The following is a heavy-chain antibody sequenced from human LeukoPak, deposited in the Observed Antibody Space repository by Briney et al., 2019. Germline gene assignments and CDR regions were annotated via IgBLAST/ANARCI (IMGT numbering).Heavy chain of an antibody. D-gene: IGHD2-2*01. V-gene: IGHV6-1*01. J-gene: IGHJ5*02. CDR3: ARRLTQYDCFDP. CDR1: GDSVSSNSVT. CDR2: TYYRSTWYN. Sequence: SQTLSLTCAISGDSVSSNSVTWNWIRQSPSRGLEWLGRTYYRSTWYNDYAVSVRGRVTVNPDTSKNQFSLHLNSVTPEDTAVYYCARRLTQYDCFDPWGQGILVTVSS.